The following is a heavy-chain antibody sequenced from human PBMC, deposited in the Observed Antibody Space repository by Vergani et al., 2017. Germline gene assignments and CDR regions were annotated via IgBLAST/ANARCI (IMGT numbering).Heavy chain of an antibody. CDR3: AKGEEYYYDSSGYLFDY. CDR1: GFTFDDYA. Sequence: EVQLVESGGGLVQPGRSLRLSCAASGFTFDDYAMHWVRQAPGKGLEWVSAISGSGGSTYYADSVKGRFTISRDNSKNTLYLQMNSLRAEDTAVYYCAKGEEYYYDSSGYLFDYWGQGTLVTVSS. V-gene: IGHV3-23*04. J-gene: IGHJ4*02. D-gene: IGHD3-22*01. CDR2: ISGSGGST.